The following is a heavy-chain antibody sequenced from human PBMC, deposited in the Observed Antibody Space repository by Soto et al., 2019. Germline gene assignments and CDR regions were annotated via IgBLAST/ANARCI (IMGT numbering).Heavy chain of an antibody. V-gene: IGHV4-34*01. CDR3: ARGQNRELRPRGYYYYMDV. J-gene: IGHJ6*03. Sequence: PSETLSLTCAVYGGSFSGYYWSWIRQPPGKGLEWIGEINHSGSTNYNPSLKSRVTISVDTSKNQFSLKLSSVTAADTAVYYCARGQNRELRPRGYYYYMDVWGKGTTVTVS. CDR2: INHSGST. CDR1: GGSFSGYY. D-gene: IGHD1-7*01.